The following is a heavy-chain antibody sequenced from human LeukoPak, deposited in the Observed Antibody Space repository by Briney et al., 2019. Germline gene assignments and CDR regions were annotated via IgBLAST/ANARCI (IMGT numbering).Heavy chain of an antibody. D-gene: IGHD3-9*01. J-gene: IGHJ4*02. CDR1: GGSISSYY. CDR3: ARNDILTGYYYFDY. V-gene: IGHV4-59*08. Sequence: SETLSLTCTVSGGSISSYYWSWVRQPPGKGLEWIGYIYYSGSTNYNPSLTSRVTISVDTSKNQFSLKLSSVTAADTAVYYCARNDILTGYYYFDYWGQGTLVTVSS. CDR2: IYYSGST.